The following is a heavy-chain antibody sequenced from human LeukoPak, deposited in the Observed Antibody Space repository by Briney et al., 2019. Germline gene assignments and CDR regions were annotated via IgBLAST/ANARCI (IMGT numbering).Heavy chain of an antibody. CDR2: ISSSGGST. Sequence: GGSLRLSCSASGFTFSGYATHWVRQAPGKGLEYVSAISSSGGSTHYADSVKGRFTISRDNSKNTLHLQMSSLRTEDTAVYYCVKDHGYSSGWYVRGFNYWGQGTLVTVSS. CDR3: VKDHGYSSGWYVRGFNY. D-gene: IGHD6-19*01. J-gene: IGHJ4*02. V-gene: IGHV3-64D*06. CDR1: GFTFSGYA.